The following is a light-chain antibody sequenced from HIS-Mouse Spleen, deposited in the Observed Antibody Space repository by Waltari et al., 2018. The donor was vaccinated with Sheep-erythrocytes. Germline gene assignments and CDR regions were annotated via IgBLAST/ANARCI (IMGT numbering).Light chain of an antibody. CDR1: SSDVGGYNH. CDR3: CSYAGSYTWV. CDR2: DVS. J-gene: IGLJ3*02. V-gene: IGLV2-11*01. Sequence: QSALTQPRPVSGSPGQSVTLSCTGTSSDVGGYNHVSRYQQHPGKAPNLMIYDVSNRPSGVPDRFSGSKSGNTASLTISGLQAEDEADYYCCSYAGSYTWVFGGGTKLTVL.